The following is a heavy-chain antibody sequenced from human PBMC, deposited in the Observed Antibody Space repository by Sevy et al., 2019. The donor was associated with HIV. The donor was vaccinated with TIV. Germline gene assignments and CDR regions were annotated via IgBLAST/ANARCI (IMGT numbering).Heavy chain of an antibody. CDR3: ARDRVGRSSINWDLIDAFDI. CDR2: ISAYNGNT. J-gene: IGHJ3*02. V-gene: IGHV1-18*01. D-gene: IGHD1-1*01. Sequence: ASVKVSCKASGYTFTNYGISWVRQAPGQGLEWMGWISAYNGNTNYAQKLQGRVTMTTDTSTSTAYMELRSLRSDDTVVYYCARDRVGRSSINWDLIDAFDIWGQGTMVTVSS. CDR1: GYTFTNYG.